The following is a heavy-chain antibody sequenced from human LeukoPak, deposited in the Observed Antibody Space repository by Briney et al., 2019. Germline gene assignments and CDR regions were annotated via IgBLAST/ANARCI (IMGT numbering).Heavy chain of an antibody. CDR3: ARGGDSSGYYLQYYFDY. D-gene: IGHD3-22*01. Sequence: SVKVSCKASGYTFSNYGISWVRQAPGQGLEWMGGIIPIFGTANYAQKFQGRVTITADESTSTAYMELSSLRSEDTAVYYCARGGDSSGYYLQYYFDYWGQGTLVTVSS. CDR1: GYTFSNYG. J-gene: IGHJ4*02. CDR2: IIPIFGTA. V-gene: IGHV1-69*13.